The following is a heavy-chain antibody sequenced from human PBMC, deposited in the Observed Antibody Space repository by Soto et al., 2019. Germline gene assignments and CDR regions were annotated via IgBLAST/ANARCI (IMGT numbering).Heavy chain of an antibody. CDR1: GGTFSSYT. Sequence: QVQLVQSGAEVKKPGSSVKVSCKASGGTFSSYTISWVRQAPGQGLEWMGRIIPILGIANYAQKFQGRVTXTXXKSTSTAYMELSSLRSEDTAVYYCASDYGDYALDYWGQGTLVTVSS. D-gene: IGHD4-17*01. CDR2: IIPILGIA. CDR3: ASDYGDYALDY. J-gene: IGHJ4*02. V-gene: IGHV1-69*02.